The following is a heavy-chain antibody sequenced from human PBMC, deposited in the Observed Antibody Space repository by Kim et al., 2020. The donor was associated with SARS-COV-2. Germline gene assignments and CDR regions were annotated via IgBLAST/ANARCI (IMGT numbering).Heavy chain of an antibody. J-gene: IGHJ5*02. Sequence: KGRLPISRHNSKNTLYLQMSSLRAEDTAVYYCARGPSGYSSSWYEGWFDPWGQGTLVTVSS. V-gene: IGHV3-53*04. CDR3: ARGPSGYSSSWYEGWFDP. D-gene: IGHD6-13*01.